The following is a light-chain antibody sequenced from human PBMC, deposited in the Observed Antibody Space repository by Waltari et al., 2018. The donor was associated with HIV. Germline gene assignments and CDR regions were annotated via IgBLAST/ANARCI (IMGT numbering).Light chain of an antibody. CDR1: QGIRSD. CDR3: LQHKSYPYT. J-gene: IGKJ2*01. V-gene: IGKV1-17*02. CDR2: AAS. Sequence: DIQMTQSPSSLSASVGDRVTITCRASQGIRSDVRWYQMRLGKTPKRLIYAASRLQSGVPSRFSGSGSEIEFTLTINNRQPEDFATYYCLQHKSYPYTFGQGTRLEIK.